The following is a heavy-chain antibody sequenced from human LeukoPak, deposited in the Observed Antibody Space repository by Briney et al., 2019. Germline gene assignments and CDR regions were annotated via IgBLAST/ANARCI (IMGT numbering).Heavy chain of an antibody. CDR1: GFTFSSYA. J-gene: IGHJ4*02. CDR3: AKDTYEYCSGGSCYSNDY. Sequence: GGSLRLSCAVSGFTFSSYAISWVRQAPGKGLEWVAAISGSGGSTYYADSVKGRFTISRDNSKNTLYLQMNSLRAEDTAVYYCAKDTYEYCSGGSCYSNDYWGQGTLVTVSS. D-gene: IGHD2-15*01. CDR2: ISGSGGST. V-gene: IGHV3-23*01.